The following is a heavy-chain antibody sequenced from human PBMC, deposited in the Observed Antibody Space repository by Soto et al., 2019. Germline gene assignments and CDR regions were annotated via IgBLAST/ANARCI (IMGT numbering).Heavy chain of an antibody. CDR1: GFTFSSYA. CDR2: INSNGSTT. J-gene: IGHJ6*02. Sequence: GGSLRLSCAASGFTFSSYAMSWVRQAPGKGLVWVSRINSNGSTTTYADSVKGRFTISRDNAKNTLYLQMNSLRAEDTAMYSCTRDGGGNFYYGMDVWGQGTTVTVSS. CDR3: TRDGGGNFYYGMDV. V-gene: IGHV3-74*01. D-gene: IGHD2-15*01.